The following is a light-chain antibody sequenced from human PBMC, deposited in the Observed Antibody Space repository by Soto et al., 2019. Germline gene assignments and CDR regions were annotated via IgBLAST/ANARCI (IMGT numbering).Light chain of an antibody. V-gene: IGLV1-40*01. CDR1: SSNIGAGYD. J-gene: IGLJ2*01. Sequence: QAVVTQPPSVSGAPGQRVTIPCTGSSSNIGAGYDVHWYTQLPGTAPKLLIYDNVNRPSGVPDRFSGSKSDTSASLAITGRQAEDEADYYCQSYDSALTAVAFGGGTKLTVL. CDR2: DNV. CDR3: QSYDSALTAVA.